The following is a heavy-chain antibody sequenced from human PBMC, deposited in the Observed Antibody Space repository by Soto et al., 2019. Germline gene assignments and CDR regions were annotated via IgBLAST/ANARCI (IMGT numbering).Heavy chain of an antibody. CDR2: ISYDGRNK. CDR1: GFTLSNYA. V-gene: IGHV3-30*18. J-gene: IGHJ4*02. Sequence: LRLSCVASGFTLSNYAMHWVRHAPGTGLDWVAVISYDGRNKYYADSLKGRFTISRDNSKNTVYLQVTSLRAGHTAVYYWEKTRSGDFGYGDKWGQGVLVTVSS. CDR3: EKTRSGDFGYGDK. D-gene: IGHD4-17*01.